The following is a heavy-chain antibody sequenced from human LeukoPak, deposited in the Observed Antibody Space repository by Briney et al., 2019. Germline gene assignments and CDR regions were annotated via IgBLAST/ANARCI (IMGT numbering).Heavy chain of an antibody. CDR3: ARDQGGYSTDFDF. V-gene: IGHV3-23*01. CDR2: INGGGTRS. CDR1: GFTFSSSV. Sequence: GGSLRLSCAASGFTFSSSVMSWVRQAPGKGLEWVSTINGGGTRSYYAVSVNGLFIISRDNSMNTLYLQMNGLRAEDTAVYYCARDQGGYSTDFDFWGQGTLVTVSS. J-gene: IGHJ4*02. D-gene: IGHD5-12*01.